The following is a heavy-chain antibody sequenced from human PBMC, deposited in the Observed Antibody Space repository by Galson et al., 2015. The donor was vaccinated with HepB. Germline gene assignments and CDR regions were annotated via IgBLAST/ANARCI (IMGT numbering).Heavy chain of an antibody. Sequence: ETLSLTCTVSGGSISSSSYYWGWIRQPPGKGLEWIGSIYYSGSTYYNPSLKSRVTISVDTSKNQFSLKLSSVTAADTAVYYCARLGYGGPYYYYGMDVWGQGTTVTVSS. D-gene: IGHD4-23*01. CDR1: GGSISSSSYY. J-gene: IGHJ6*02. V-gene: IGHV4-39*01. CDR3: ARLGYGGPYYYYGMDV. CDR2: IYYSGST.